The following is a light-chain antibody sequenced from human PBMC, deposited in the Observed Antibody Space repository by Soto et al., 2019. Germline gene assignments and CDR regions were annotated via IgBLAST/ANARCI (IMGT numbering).Light chain of an antibody. Sequence: QAVVTQPPSVSAAPGQKVTISCSGSSSNIGGNSVSWYQQLPGTAPKLLIYDDDKRPSGIPDRFSGSKSGTSATLGITGFQTGDEADYYCGSWDSSLSAYVFATGTKVTVL. CDR1: SSNIGGNS. CDR2: DDD. V-gene: IGLV1-51*01. J-gene: IGLJ1*01. CDR3: GSWDSSLSAYV.